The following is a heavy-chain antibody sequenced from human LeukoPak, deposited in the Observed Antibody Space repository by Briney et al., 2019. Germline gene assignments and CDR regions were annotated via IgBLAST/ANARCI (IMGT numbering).Heavy chain of an antibody. CDR2: IWYDGSNK. Sequence: PGGSLRLSCAASGFTFSSYGMHWVRQAPGKGLEWVAVIWYDGSNKYYADSVKGRFTISRDNSKNTLYLQMNSLRAEDTAVYYCARDAPPDTSGAFDIWGQGTMVTASS. D-gene: IGHD3-22*01. J-gene: IGHJ3*02. CDR3: ARDAPPDTSGAFDI. V-gene: IGHV3-33*01. CDR1: GFTFSSYG.